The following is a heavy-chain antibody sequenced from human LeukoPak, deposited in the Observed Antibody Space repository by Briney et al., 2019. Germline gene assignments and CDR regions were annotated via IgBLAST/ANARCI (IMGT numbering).Heavy chain of an antibody. V-gene: IGHV4-59*01. CDR3: SRGGRVWFDP. J-gene: IGHJ5*02. CDR2: IYYSGIP. CDR1: GVSISSYY. Sequence: SETLSLTCTVSGVSISSYYWSWIRQPPGKGLECIGYIYYSGIPNYNPSLKSRVTISIDTSKNQFSLNLSSVTAADTAVYYCSRGGRVWFDPWGQETRVTVPS. D-gene: IGHD3-16*01.